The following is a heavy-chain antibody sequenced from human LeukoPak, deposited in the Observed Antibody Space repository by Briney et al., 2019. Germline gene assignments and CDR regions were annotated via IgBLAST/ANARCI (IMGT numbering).Heavy chain of an antibody. CDR1: GFTFSIYS. CDR2: ISGSGGST. V-gene: IGHV3-23*01. Sequence: GGSLRLSCAASGFTFSIYSMNWVRQAPGKGLEWVSAISGSGGSTYYANSVKGRFTISRDNSKNTLYLQMNSLRAEDTAVYYCAKDRGPFTNYFDPWGQGTLVTVSS. D-gene: IGHD1-26*01. J-gene: IGHJ5*02. CDR3: AKDRGPFTNYFDP.